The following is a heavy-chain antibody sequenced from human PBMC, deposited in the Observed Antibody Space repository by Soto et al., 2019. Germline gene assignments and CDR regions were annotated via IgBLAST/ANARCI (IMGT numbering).Heavy chain of an antibody. CDR1: GYTFINYG. CDR3: ANSIRGDYDILPSFDP. D-gene: IGHD3-9*01. V-gene: IGHV1-18*01. Sequence: QVQLVQSGAEVKKPGASVKVSCKASGYTFINYGISWVRQAPGQGLEWMGWISDYNGNTIYALKFQGRVTMTTDPSTSTAYMELRSLTSDDTAVYYCANSIRGDYDILPSFDPWGQGTLVTVSS. CDR2: ISDYNGNT. J-gene: IGHJ5*02.